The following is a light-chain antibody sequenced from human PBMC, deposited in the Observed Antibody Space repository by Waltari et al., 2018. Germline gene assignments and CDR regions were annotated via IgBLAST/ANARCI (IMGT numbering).Light chain of an antibody. CDR2: GAS. Sequence: EIVLTQSPGTLSLSPGERATLSCRASQSVSSSYLAWFQQQPGQAPRLLIYGASNRATGIPDSFSGSGSGTDFTLTINRLEPEDFAVYFCQQYGTSPWTFGQGTKVEIK. CDR1: QSVSSSY. CDR3: QQYGTSPWT. J-gene: IGKJ1*01. V-gene: IGKV3-20*01.